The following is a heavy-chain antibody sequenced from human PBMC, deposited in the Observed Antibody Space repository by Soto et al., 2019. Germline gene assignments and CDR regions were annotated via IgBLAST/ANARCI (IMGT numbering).Heavy chain of an antibody. J-gene: IGHJ5*02. V-gene: IGHV4-30-2*01. CDR3: ARDTDGDYVGYFDP. CDR1: GDTISTGDYS. Sequence: QLQLQESGSRLVKSSETLSLTCAVSGDTISTGDYSWAWIRQPPGKALEWIGHTYHSGNPYYNPSLKSRVIISVDRSKNQFSLKLSSVTAADTAVYCARDTDGDYVGYFDPWGQGTLVTVSS. CDR2: TYHSGNP. D-gene: IGHD4-17*01.